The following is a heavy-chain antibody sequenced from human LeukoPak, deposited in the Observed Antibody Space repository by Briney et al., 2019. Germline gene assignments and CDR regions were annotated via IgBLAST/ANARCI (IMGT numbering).Heavy chain of an antibody. CDR3: ARVRPIATTGSNWFDP. Sequence: ASVKVSCKASGYTFTKYGVSWVRQAPGQGLEWMGWIGTHTGNRNYVKKFQGRVTLTTETSTSTAYMELKSLRSDDTAVYYCARVRPIATTGSNWFDPWGQGTLVTVSS. CDR1: GYTFTKYG. CDR2: IGTHTGNR. V-gene: IGHV1-18*01. D-gene: IGHD6-13*01. J-gene: IGHJ5*02.